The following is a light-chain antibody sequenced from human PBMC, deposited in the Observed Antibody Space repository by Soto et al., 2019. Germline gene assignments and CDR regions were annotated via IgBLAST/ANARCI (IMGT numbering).Light chain of an antibody. J-gene: IGLJ1*01. CDR1: RYDVGGDNY. Sequence: QSALTQPASVSGSPGQSITISCTGTRYDVGGDNYVSWYQQHPGTAPQLIIYDVTDRPSGVSARFSGSRSGNTASLTISGLQAQDEADYYCSSYTRSGYVFGTGTKLTVL. CDR3: SSYTRSGYV. V-gene: IGLV2-14*03. CDR2: DVT.